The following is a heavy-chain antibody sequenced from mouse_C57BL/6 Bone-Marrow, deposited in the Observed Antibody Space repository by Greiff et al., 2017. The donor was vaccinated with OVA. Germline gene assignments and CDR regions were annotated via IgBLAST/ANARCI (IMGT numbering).Heavy chain of an antibody. CDR3: ARRSYYGSSDDYFDD. CDR2: IPPNSGST. D-gene: IGHD1-1*01. V-gene: IGHV1-64*01. J-gene: IGHJ2*01. CDR1: GYTFTSYW. Sequence: QVQLQQPGAELVKPGASVKLSCKASGYTFTSYWMHWVKQRPGQGLEWIGMIPPNSGSTYYNEKFKSKATLTVDKSSSTAYMQLSSLTSADSAVYYDARRSYYGSSDDYFDDWGQGTTLTVSS.